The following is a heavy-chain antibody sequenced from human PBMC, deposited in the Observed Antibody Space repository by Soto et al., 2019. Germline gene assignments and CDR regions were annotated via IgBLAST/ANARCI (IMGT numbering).Heavy chain of an antibody. D-gene: IGHD2-21*01. J-gene: IGHJ3*02. CDR3: AKRDSTSPRGAFDI. CDR2: ISGRGGTT. CDR1: GFTFSNFA. Sequence: GGSLRLSCAASGFTFSNFAMNWVRQAPGKGLEWVSGISGRGGTTYYADSVQGRFTISRDNSKNTLYLQMNSLRAEDTALYYCAKRDSTSPRGAFDIWGQGTMVTVSS. V-gene: IGHV3-23*01.